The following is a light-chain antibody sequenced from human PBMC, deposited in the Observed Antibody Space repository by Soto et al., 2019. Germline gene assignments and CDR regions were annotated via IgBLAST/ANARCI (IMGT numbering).Light chain of an antibody. J-gene: IGKJ1*01. CDR3: LQDYTFPWT. Sequence: AIQMTQSPSSLSASVEDRVTITCRASQDIRNDLGWFQQKPGKAPKLLIYASSSLQTGVPSRFSGSGSGTEFTLTISSLQPEDFATYYCLQDYTFPWTFGQGTKVEIK. V-gene: IGKV1-6*01. CDR1: QDIRND. CDR2: ASS.